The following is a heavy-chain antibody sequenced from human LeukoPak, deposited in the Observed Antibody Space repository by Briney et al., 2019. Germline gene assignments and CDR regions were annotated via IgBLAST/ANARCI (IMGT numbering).Heavy chain of an antibody. CDR3: ARCTGYYFGSGNYYYYMDV. Sequence: GGSLRLSCAASGFAVSSNYMSWVRQAPGKGLEWVSIIYSGGSTYYADSVKGRFTISRDNSKNTLYLQMNSLRAEDTAVYYCARCTGYYFGSGNYYYYMDVWGKGTTVTTSS. V-gene: IGHV3-53*01. J-gene: IGHJ6*03. CDR2: IYSGGST. CDR1: GFAVSSNY. D-gene: IGHD3-10*01.